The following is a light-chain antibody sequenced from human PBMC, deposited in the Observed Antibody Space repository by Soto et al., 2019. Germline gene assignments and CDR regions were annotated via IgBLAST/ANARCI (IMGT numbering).Light chain of an antibody. J-gene: IGKJ1*01. CDR2: AAS. CDR1: QSISSY. Sequence: DIQMTQSPSSLSASVGDRVTITCRASQSISSYLNWYQQKPGKARKLLIYAASSLQSGVPSRFSGSGSGTDFTLTISCPQSEDFATYYCQQYYSYPRTFGQGTKVDIK. CDR3: QQYYSYPRT. V-gene: IGKV1-39*01.